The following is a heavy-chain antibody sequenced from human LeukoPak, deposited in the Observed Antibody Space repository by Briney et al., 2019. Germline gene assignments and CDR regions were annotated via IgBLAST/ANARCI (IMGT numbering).Heavy chain of an antibody. D-gene: IGHD4-17*01. Sequence: AGSLSLSCAASGFTFSSYGMHWVGRAPAKGLEGEAVRWYDGRNKYYTESVKGRVTISRDKSKNTLYLQMNSLRAEHTAVYYCARRGTLTTGGAYSFDYWGQGTLVTVSS. CDR2: RWYDGRNK. J-gene: IGHJ4*02. V-gene: IGHV3-33*01. CDR3: ARRGTLTTGGAYSFDY. CDR1: GFTFSSYG.